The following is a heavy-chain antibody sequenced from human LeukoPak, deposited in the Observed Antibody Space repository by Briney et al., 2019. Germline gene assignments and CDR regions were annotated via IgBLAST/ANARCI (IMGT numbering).Heavy chain of an antibody. CDR2: IYSSGST. D-gene: IGHD6-13*01. CDR3: ARGSKGSSWPGGYFDL. Sequence: SETLSLTCTVSGGSISSYYWSWVRQPPGEGLECIGYIYSSGSTNYNPSLKSRVTISVDTSNNQFSLRLSSVTAADTAVYYCARGSKGSSWPGGYFDLWGRGTLVTVSS. V-gene: IGHV4-59*01. CDR1: GGSISSYY. J-gene: IGHJ2*01.